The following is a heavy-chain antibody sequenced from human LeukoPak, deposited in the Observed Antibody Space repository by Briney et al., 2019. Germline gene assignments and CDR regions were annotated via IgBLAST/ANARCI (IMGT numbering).Heavy chain of an antibody. CDR2: IKQDESEK. D-gene: IGHD4-17*01. CDR3: ARDGSRGGDNDN. V-gene: IGHV3-7*03. J-gene: IGHJ4*02. Sequence: GGSLRLSCAASGFNFSRYWMNWVRQAPGKGLEWVAKIKQDESEKYYVDSVKGRFTISRDNAKNSLYLQMNSLRAEDTAVYYCARDGSRGGDNDNWGQGTLVTVSS. CDR1: GFNFSRYW.